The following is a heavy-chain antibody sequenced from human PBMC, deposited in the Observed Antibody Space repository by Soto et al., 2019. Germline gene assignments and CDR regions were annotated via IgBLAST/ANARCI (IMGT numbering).Heavy chain of an antibody. D-gene: IGHD3-10*01. V-gene: IGHV4-31*03. CDR1: GGSISSGGYF. J-gene: IGHJ3*02. CDR2: INYSGST. Sequence: QVQLQESGPGLVKPSQTLSLTCTVSGGSISSGGYFWSWIRQHPGKGLEWIGDINYSGSTYSNPSLKSRVTMSVDTSKTQFSLKLSSVTAADTAVYYCARDILLWFGELPPRAHDAFDIWGQGTMVTVSS. CDR3: ARDILLWFGELPPRAHDAFDI.